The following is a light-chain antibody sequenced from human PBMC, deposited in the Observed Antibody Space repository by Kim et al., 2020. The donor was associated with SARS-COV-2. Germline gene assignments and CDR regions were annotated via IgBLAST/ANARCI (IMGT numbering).Light chain of an antibody. CDR2: GKN. CDR1: SLRSYY. V-gene: IGLV3-19*01. Sequence: SSELTQDPAVSVALGQTVRITCQGDSLRSYYATWYQQKPGQAPIVVIYGKNNRPSGIPDRFSGSSSGNTASLTITGTQAGDEADYYCNSRASNDNVVFGGGTQLTVL. J-gene: IGLJ2*01. CDR3: NSRASNDNVV.